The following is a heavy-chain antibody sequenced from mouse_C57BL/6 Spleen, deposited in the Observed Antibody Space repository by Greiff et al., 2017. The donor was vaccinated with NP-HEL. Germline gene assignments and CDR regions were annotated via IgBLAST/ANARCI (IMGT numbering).Heavy chain of an antibody. V-gene: IGHV1-82*01. CDR1: GYAFSSSW. D-gene: IGHD2-1*01. J-gene: IGHJ2*01. CDR2: IYPGDGDT. Sequence: VQLHQSGPELVKPGASVKISCKASGYAFSSSWMNWVKQRPGKGLEWIGRIYPGDGDTNYNGKFKGKATLTADKSSSTAYMQLSSLTSEDSAVYFCAREDIYYGNPYFDYWGQGTTLTVAS. CDR3: AREDIYYGNPYFDY.